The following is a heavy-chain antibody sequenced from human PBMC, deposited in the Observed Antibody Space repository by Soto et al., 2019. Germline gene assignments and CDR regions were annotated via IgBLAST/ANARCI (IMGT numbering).Heavy chain of an antibody. Sequence: QVQVVQSGAEVKKPGASVKVSCKTSGYNFTNYHVHWVRQATGQGLAWMGAINPNGGSTTYAQHLRSRITMASDASTSTVHMDLSSLRSDDTAVYYCALPKNTLGWYNFWGQGSLVTVS. V-gene: IGHV1-46*01. J-gene: IGHJ4*02. CDR1: GYNFTNYH. CDR3: ALPKNTLGWYNF. CDR2: INPNGGST. D-gene: IGHD6-19*01.